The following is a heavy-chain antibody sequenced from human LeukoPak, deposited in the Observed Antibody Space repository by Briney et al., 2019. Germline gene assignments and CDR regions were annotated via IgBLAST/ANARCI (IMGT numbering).Heavy chain of an antibody. J-gene: IGHJ6*02. CDR3: ARLPTVNGPKGYNYYGMDV. CDR1: GGSISSSSYY. V-gene: IGHV4-39*01. D-gene: IGHD4-11*01. Sequence: PSETLSLTCTVSGGSISSSSYYWGWIRQPPGKGLEWIGSIYYSGSTYYNPSLKSRVTISVDTSKNQFSLKLSSVTAADTAVYYCARLPTVNGPKGYNYYGMDVWDQGTTVTVSS. CDR2: IYYSGST.